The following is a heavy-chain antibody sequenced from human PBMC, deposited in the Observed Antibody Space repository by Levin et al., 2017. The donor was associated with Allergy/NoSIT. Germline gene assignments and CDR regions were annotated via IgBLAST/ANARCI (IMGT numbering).Heavy chain of an antibody. J-gene: IGHJ4*02. D-gene: IGHD2-21*02. Sequence: LRLSCTVSGGSISSGGYYWSWIRQHPGKGLEWIGYIYYGGSTYYNPSLKSRVTISVDTSKNQFSLKLMSVTAADTAVYYCARRAYCGGDCYSDYWGRGTLVTVSS. CDR1: GGSISSGGYY. V-gene: IGHV4-31*03. CDR2: IYYGGST. CDR3: ARRAYCGGDCYSDY.